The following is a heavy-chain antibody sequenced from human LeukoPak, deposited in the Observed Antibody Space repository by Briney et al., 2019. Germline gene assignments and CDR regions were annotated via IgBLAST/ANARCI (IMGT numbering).Heavy chain of an antibody. V-gene: IGHV4-59*01. Sequence: SETLSLTCTVSGGSISGYYWSWIRQLPGKGLEWIGYIYYSGSTKYNPSLKSRVTMSVDTSRNQFSLKLSSVTAADTAVYYCARGGLENGYHSNDGFDIWGQGTMVTVSS. CDR1: GGSISGYY. CDR3: ARGGLENGYHSNDGFDI. CDR2: IYYSGST. D-gene: IGHD3-22*01. J-gene: IGHJ3*02.